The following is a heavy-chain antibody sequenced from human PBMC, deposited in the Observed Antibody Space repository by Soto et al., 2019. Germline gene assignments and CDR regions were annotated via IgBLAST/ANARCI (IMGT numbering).Heavy chain of an antibody. J-gene: IGHJ3*02. Sequence: EAQLVESGGGLVQPGGSLRLSCAASGFTLSRYSMSWVRQAPGKGLEYIAYIDTGSVSKYYAASVEGRFAVFRDNARNSLYLQLNSLRDEDTALYFCTRDRLTGDFREAFDIWGQGTLVTVSS. CDR3: TRDRLTGDFREAFDI. V-gene: IGHV3-48*02. CDR1: GFTLSRYS. CDR2: IDTGSVSK. D-gene: IGHD3-9*01.